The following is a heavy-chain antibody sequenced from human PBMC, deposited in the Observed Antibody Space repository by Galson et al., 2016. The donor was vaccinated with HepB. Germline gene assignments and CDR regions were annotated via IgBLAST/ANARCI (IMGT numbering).Heavy chain of an antibody. J-gene: IGHJ6*02. CDR3: AKDIRITMVRGVTRGGLDV. D-gene: IGHD3-10*01. CDR1: GFTFSSYG. Sequence: SLRLSCAASGFTFSSYGMHWVRQAPGKGLEWVAVIWYDGSNKYYADSVKGRFTISRDNSKNMLYLQMNSLRAGDTAVYFCAKDIRITMVRGVTRGGLDVWGQGTTVTVSS. CDR2: IWYDGSNK. V-gene: IGHV3-33*06.